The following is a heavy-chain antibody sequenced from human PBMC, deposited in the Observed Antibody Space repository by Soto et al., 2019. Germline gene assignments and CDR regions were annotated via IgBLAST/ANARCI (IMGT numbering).Heavy chain of an antibody. J-gene: IGHJ6*02. CDR1: GFTFSNYG. Sequence: GGSLRLSCAASGFTFSNYGMHWVRQAPGKGLEWVAVIWYDGSNKYYADSLKGRFTISRDNSKNTLYLQMNNLRAEDTAVYYCARDGHGDYHDVDVWGQGTTVTVSS. CDR2: IWYDGSNK. V-gene: IGHV3-33*01. D-gene: IGHD4-17*01. CDR3: ARDGHGDYHDVDV.